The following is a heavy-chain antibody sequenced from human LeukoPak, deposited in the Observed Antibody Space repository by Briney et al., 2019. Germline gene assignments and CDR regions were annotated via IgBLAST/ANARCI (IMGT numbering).Heavy chain of an antibody. CDR2: IIPIFGTA. V-gene: IGHV1-69*05. CDR3: ATDTAIGRFDY. CDR1: GGTFSSYA. J-gene: IGHJ4*02. D-gene: IGHD5-18*01. Sequence: GSSVKVSCKASGGTFSSYAISWVRQAPGQGLEWMGRIIPIFGTANYAQKFQGRVTITTDESTSTAYMELSSLRSEDTAVYYCATDTAIGRFDYWGQGTLVTVSS.